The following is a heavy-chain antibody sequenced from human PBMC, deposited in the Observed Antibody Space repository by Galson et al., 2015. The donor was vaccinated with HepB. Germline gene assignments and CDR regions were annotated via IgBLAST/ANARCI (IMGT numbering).Heavy chain of an antibody. V-gene: IGHV1-18*01. J-gene: IGHJ4*02. Sequence: SVKVSCKASGYTFTSYGISWVRQAPGQGLEWMGWISAYNGNTNYAQKLQGRVTMTTDTSTSTAYMELRSLRSDDTAVYYCARSHCSSTSCPGGSFDYWGQGTLVTVSS. CDR1: GYTFTSYG. CDR3: ARSHCSSTSCPGGSFDY. CDR2: ISAYNGNT. D-gene: IGHD2-2*01.